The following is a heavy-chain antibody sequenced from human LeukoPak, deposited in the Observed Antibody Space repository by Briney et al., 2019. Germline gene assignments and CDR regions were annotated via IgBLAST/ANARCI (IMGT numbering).Heavy chain of an antibody. Sequence: SETLSLTCTVSGGSISSGGYYWNWIRQHPGKGLEWIGYMYYSGSTYYNPSLKSRVIISVDTSTNQFSPKLSSVTAADTAVYYCASHSTVTFNSWGPGTLVTVSS. D-gene: IGHD4-17*01. CDR3: ASHSTVTFNS. CDR1: GGSISSGGYY. J-gene: IGHJ5*01. CDR2: MYYSGST. V-gene: IGHV4-31*03.